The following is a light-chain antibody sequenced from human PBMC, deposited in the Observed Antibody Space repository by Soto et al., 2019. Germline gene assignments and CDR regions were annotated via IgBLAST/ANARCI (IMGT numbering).Light chain of an antibody. Sequence: DIQMTQSPSSLSASVGDRVNITCRAIHSVYNYFHWYQQKPGKAPRLLVHCAVKLEVGVPSRCSSGGAVTHFARPISGLQPEDFAPYFCQQTYSNPLRFGQGTSVDSK. CDR3: QQTYSNPLR. V-gene: IGKV1-39*01. CDR1: HSVYNY. J-gene: IGKJ1*01. CDR2: CAV.